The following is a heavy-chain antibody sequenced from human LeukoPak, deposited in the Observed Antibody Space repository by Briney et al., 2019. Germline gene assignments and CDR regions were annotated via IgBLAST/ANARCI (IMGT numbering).Heavy chain of an antibody. D-gene: IGHD6-13*01. J-gene: IGHJ4*02. V-gene: IGHV3-23*01. CDR1: GFTFSSYA. CDR3: AREIPYSSSWPLFYLDY. Sequence: GGSLRLSGAASGFTFSSYAMSWVRQAPGKGLEWVSAISGSGDRTYYADSVKGRFTISRDNSKSTLYLQMNSLRAEDTAVYYCAREIPYSSSWPLFYLDYWGQGTLVTVSS. CDR2: ISGSGDRT.